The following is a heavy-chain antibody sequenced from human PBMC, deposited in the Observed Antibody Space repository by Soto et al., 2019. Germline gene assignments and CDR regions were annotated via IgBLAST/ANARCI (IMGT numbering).Heavy chain of an antibody. D-gene: IGHD6-13*01. CDR1: GFTFSSYA. CDR3: ARRGPGTYFDY. V-gene: IGHV3-23*01. Sequence: GGSLRLSSAASGFTFSSYAMNWVLQAPGKGLEWVSVISGSGDSTYYADSVKGRFTISRDNSKNTLYLQMNSLRTEDTAVYYCARRGPGTYFDYWGQGTLVTVS. J-gene: IGHJ4*02. CDR2: ISGSGDST.